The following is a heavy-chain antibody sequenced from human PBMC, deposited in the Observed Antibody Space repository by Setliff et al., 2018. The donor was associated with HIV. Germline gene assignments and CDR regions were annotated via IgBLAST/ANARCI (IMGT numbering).Heavy chain of an antibody. CDR3: AKGSVVGSDWGGAFDI. CDR1: GDSISSHY. J-gene: IGHJ3*02. CDR2: ISGNGGTT. D-gene: IGHD6-19*01. Sequence: ETLSLTCTVSGDSISSHYWSWVRQAPGKGLEWVSTISGNGGTTYYADSGKGRFTISRENSKNTLYLEMISLGAEDTAVYYCAKGSVVGSDWGGAFDIWGQGTMVTVSS. V-gene: IGHV3-23*01.